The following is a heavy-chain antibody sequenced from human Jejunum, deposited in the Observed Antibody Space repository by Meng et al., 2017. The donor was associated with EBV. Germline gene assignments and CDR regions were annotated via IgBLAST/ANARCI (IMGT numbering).Heavy chain of an antibody. V-gene: IGHV3-15*01. CDR2: IKSKIDGGTT. J-gene: IGHJ4*02. CDR3: TTNPSQWDH. Sequence: GQLVWAGGGLVRPGGSLRLSCAVFGFTFSNAWMSWVRQAPGKGSEWVARIKSKIDGGTTDYATAVKGRFTISRDDSKNTLYLQMNSLRTEDTALYYCTTNPSQWDHWGQGTLVTVSS. D-gene: IGHD6-19*01. CDR1: GFTFSNAW.